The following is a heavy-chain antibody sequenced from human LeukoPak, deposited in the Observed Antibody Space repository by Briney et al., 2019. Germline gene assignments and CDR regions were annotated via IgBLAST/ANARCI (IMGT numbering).Heavy chain of an antibody. CDR1: GFSFSDYT. V-gene: IGHV3-21*01. CDR3: ARDESGDNNAFDI. J-gene: IGHJ3*02. D-gene: IGHD2-21*01. CDR2: ISGSSNYI. Sequence: GGSLRLSCAASGFSFSDYTVNWVRLAPGKGLEWVSSISGSSNYICYADSVKGRFTISRGNAKNSLYLQMNSLRVEDTAVYYCARDESGDNNAFDIWGQGTMVTVSS.